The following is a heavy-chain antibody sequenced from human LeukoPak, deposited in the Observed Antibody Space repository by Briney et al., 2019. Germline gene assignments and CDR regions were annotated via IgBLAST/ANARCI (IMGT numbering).Heavy chain of an antibody. J-gene: IGHJ6*02. CDR1: GYTFTGYY. D-gene: IGHD3-22*01. CDR3: ARERITMIVENYYHGMDG. V-gene: IGHV1-2*02. CDR2: INPNSGGT. Sequence: ASVKVSCKASGYTFTGYYMHWVRQAPGQGLEWMGWINPNSGGTNYAQKFQGRVTMTRDTSISTAYMELSRLRSDDTAVYYCARERITMIVENYYHGMDGWGQGTTVTVSS.